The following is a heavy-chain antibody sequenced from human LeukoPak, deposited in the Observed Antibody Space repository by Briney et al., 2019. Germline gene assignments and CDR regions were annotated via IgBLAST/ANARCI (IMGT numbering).Heavy chain of an antibody. J-gene: IGHJ5*02. CDR3: ARGNSGSYDQ. Sequence: GGSLRLSCAASGLTFSSYAMHWVRRAPGKGLEWVAIIWYDGSYKYYADSAKGRFTISRDNSKNTMYLQMSTLRAEDTAVYYCARGNSGSYDQWGQGILVTVSS. CDR2: IWYDGSYK. CDR1: GLTFSSYA. V-gene: IGHV3-33*01. D-gene: IGHD1-26*01.